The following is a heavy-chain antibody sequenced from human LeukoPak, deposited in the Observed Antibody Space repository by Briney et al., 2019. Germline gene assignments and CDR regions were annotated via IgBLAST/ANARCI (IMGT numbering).Heavy chain of an antibody. CDR1: GGSISSSSYY. V-gene: IGHV4-39*07. CDR3: ARLKTPLGYSYGSFDY. Sequence: SETLSLTCTVSGGSISSSSYYWGWIRQPPGKGLEWIGSIYYSGSTNYNPSLKSRVTISLDTSKNQFSLKLSSVTAADTAVYYCARLKTPLGYSYGSFDYWGQGTLVTVSS. CDR2: IYYSGST. J-gene: IGHJ4*02. D-gene: IGHD5-18*01.